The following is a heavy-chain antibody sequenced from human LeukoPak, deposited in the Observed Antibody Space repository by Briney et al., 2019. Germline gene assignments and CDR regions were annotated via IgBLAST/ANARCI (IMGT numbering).Heavy chain of an antibody. J-gene: IGHJ4*02. D-gene: IGHD3-9*01. Sequence: PGGSLRLSCAASGFTFSSYGMHWVRQAPGKGLEWVAFIRYDGSNKYYADSVKGRFTIFRDNSKNTLYLQMNSLRAEDTAVYYCAKDSPYYDILTGYYYYLDYWGQGTLVTVSS. CDR2: IRYDGSNK. CDR3: AKDSPYYDILTGYYYYLDY. CDR1: GFTFSSYG. V-gene: IGHV3-30*02.